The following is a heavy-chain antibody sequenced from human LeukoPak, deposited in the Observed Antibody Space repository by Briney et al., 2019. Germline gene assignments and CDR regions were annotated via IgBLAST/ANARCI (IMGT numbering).Heavy chain of an antibody. D-gene: IGHD3-9*01. CDR3: VKFNDILTGYFDY. CDR1: GFTFSSYA. V-gene: IGHV3-23*01. J-gene: IGHJ4*02. Sequence: GGSLRLSCAASGFTFSSYAMSWVRQSPGKGLEWVSAISGGGGSTYYAYYTDSVKGRFTTSRDNSKNTLYLQMNSLRAEDTAVYFCVKFNDILTGYFDYWGQGTLVTVSS. CDR2: ISGGGGST.